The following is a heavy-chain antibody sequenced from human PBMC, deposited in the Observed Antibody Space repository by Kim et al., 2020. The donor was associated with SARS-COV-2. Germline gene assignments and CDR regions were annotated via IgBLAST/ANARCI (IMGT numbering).Heavy chain of an antibody. CDR1: GGSISSYY. CDR2: IYYSGST. Sequence: SETLSLTCTVSGGSISSYYWSWIRQPPGKGLEWIGYIYYSGSTNYNPSLKSRVTISVDTSKNQFSLKLSSVTAADTAVYYCARAARDIEFFDYWGQGTLVTVSS. V-gene: IGHV4-59*01. CDR3: ARAARDIEFFDY. D-gene: IGHD2-15*01. J-gene: IGHJ4*02.